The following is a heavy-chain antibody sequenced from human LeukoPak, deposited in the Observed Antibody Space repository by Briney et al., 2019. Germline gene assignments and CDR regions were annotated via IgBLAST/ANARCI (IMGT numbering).Heavy chain of an antibody. D-gene: IGHD3-3*01. V-gene: IGHV4-4*07. J-gene: IGHJ4*02. CDR3: ARDKYYDFWSGYRTYFDY. Sequence: PSETLPVTRTVSGGSISSYYWSWIRQPAGTGLEWIGRIYTRGRTNYNPSRNARATLSVDTSKDQFSLKLSSVTAADTAVYYCARDKYYDFWSGYRTYFDYWGEGT. CDR1: GGSISSYY. CDR2: IYTRGRT.